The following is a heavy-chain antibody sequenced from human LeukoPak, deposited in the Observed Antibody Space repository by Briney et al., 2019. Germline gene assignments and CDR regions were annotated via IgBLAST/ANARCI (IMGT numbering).Heavy chain of an antibody. J-gene: IGHJ4*02. CDR1: GFTFSSYG. D-gene: IGHD5-18*01. Sequence: GGSLRLSCAASGFTFSSYGMHWVRQAPAKGLEWVAFIRYDGSNKYYADSVKGRFTISRDNSKNTLYLQMNSLRAEDTAVYYCAKGSGYSYGSYDYLGQGTLVTVPS. CDR3: AKGSGYSYGSYDY. CDR2: IRYDGSNK. V-gene: IGHV3-30*02.